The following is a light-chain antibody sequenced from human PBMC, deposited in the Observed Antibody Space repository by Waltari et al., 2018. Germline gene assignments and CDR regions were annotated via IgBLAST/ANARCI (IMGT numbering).Light chain of an antibody. J-gene: IGKJ1*01. V-gene: IGKV3-15*01. CDR1: QTVSSN. CDR3: QQYNNWPPWT. Sequence: ETVMTQSPATLSVSPGGRATLSCRASQTVSSNLAWYQQKPGQAPRLLIYGASTRATGIPARFSGSGSGTQFTLTISSLQSEDFAVYYCQQYNNWPPWTFGQGTKVEIK. CDR2: GAS.